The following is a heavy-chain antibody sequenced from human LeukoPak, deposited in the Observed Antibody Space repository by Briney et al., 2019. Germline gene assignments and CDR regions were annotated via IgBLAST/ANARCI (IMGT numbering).Heavy chain of an antibody. Sequence: SVKVSCKASGGTFISYTISWVRQAPGQGLEWMGGIIPIFGTANYAQKFQGRVTITADESTSTAYMELSSLRSEDTAVYYCARGRYSSSINSMDVWGQGTTVTVSS. D-gene: IGHD6-6*01. CDR2: IIPIFGTA. V-gene: IGHV1-69*13. CDR3: ARGRYSSSINSMDV. J-gene: IGHJ6*02. CDR1: GGTFISYT.